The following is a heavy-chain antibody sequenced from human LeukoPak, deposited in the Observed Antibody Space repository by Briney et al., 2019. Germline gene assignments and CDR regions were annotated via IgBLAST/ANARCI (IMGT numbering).Heavy chain of an antibody. J-gene: IGHJ5*02. D-gene: IGHD3-3*01. CDR1: GGSISGSSYY. CDR2: IYYSGST. CDR3: AGSFWSGYTQLFYDP. Sequence: SETLSLTCTVSGGSISGSSYYWGWIRQPPGTGLEWIGSIYYSGSTYYNPSLKSRVTISVDTSKNQFSLKLSSVTAADTAVYYCAGSFWSGYTQLFYDPWGQGTLVTVSS. V-gene: IGHV4-39*01.